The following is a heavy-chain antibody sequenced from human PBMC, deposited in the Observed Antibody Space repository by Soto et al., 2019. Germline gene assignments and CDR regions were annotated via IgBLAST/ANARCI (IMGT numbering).Heavy chain of an antibody. V-gene: IGHV4-4*02. CDR3: TKNSAYALDY. J-gene: IGHJ4*02. D-gene: IGHD1-7*01. Sequence: PSETLSLTCDVSGASVTNNNWWSWVRQAPGEGLEWIGEIHHIGGTNYNPSLENRVTMSVDKSKNQFFLSLTYVTAADTAVYYCTKNSAYALDYWGQGTLVTVSS. CDR2: IHHIGGT. CDR1: GASVTNNNW.